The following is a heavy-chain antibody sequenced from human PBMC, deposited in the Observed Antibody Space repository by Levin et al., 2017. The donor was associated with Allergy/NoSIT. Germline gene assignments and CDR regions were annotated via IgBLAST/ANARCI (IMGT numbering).Heavy chain of an antibody. CDR2: VTGTGGRT. Sequence: GGSLRLSCAASGITFSSYAMSWVRQAPGKGLEWVSGVTGTGGRTYNADSVKGRFTISRDNSKNTLYLQMNSLRAEDTTVYYCAKGDSSSWAPDYWGQGTLVTVSS. V-gene: IGHV3-23*01. CDR3: AKGDSSSWAPDY. J-gene: IGHJ4*02. D-gene: IGHD6-13*01. CDR1: GITFSSYA.